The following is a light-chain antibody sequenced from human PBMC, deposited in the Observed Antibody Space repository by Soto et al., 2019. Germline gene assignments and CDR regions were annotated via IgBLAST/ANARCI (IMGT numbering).Light chain of an antibody. CDR3: HQYYNSPPWT. Sequence: EVLMTQSPATLSVSPGERVILSCRASQRISNDLAWYQQKAGQAPRLLIYDASTRATGIPARFRGSGSGTEFSLTIFTLQSQDFAVYDCHQYYNSPPWTFGQGTKVDIK. J-gene: IGKJ1*01. CDR2: DAS. CDR1: QRISND. V-gene: IGKV3-15*01.